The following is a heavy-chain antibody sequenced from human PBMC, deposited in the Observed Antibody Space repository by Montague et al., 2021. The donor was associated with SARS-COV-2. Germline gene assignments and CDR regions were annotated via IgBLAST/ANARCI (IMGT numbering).Heavy chain of an antibody. CDR3: ARQGGDIVVVIAIRGPYYFDY. Sequence: SETLSLTCTVSGGSISSSSYYWGWIRQPPGKGLEWIGTIYYGRSTCYNPSLKSRVTISVDTSKNQFSLKLSSVTAADTAVYYCARQGGDIVVVIAIRGPYYFDYWGQGTLVTVSS. J-gene: IGHJ4*02. V-gene: IGHV4-39*01. D-gene: IGHD2-21*01. CDR1: GGSISSSSYY. CDR2: IYYGRST.